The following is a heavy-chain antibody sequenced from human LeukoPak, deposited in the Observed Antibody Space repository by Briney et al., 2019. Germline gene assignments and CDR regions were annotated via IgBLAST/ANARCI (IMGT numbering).Heavy chain of an antibody. D-gene: IGHD5-18*01. V-gene: IGHV3-21*01. J-gene: IGHJ4*02. Sequence: GGSLRLSCAASGFTFSSYSMNWVRQAPGKGLEWVSSIGTTSNSMYYADSLKGRFTISRDNAESSLYLQMNSLRVEDTAVYFCAREGVTAMADAWNDYWGQGTLVTVSS. CDR1: GFTFSSYS. CDR3: AREGVTAMADAWNDY. CDR2: IGTTSNSM.